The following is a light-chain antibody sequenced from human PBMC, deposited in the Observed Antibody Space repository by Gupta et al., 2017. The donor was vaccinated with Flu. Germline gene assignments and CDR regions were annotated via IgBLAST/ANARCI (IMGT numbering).Light chain of an antibody. Sequence: QSALTQPASVSGSPGQSITISCTGTSSDVGNSNYVSWYQKHPGKAPKRIMYYVTNRPSGVSSRFSCYKSGKKASPQTIGLEAEDEGEDYCSYSTSTNTCYVFGTGTKVTVL. CDR3: SYSTSTNTCYV. J-gene: IGLJ1*01. V-gene: IGLV2-14*01. CDR2: YVT. CDR1: SSDVGNSNY.